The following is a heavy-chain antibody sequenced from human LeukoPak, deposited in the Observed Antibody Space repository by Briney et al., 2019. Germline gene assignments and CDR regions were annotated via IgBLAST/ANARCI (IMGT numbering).Heavy chain of an antibody. CDR3: ARRVVGWSYYFDY. CDR2: LYYSGTT. J-gene: IGHJ4*02. D-gene: IGHD6-19*01. Sequence: KPSETLSLTCTVSGGSISSSTYYWDWIRQPPGKGLQWIGSLYYSGTTYYNPSLRGRITISVDTSKNQFSLKLSSVTAADTAVYYCARRVVGWSYYFDYWGQGTLVTVSS. CDR1: GGSISSSTYY. V-gene: IGHV4-39*01.